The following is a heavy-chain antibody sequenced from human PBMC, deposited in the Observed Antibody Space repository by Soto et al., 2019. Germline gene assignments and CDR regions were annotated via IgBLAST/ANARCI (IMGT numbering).Heavy chain of an antibody. CDR2: IYHSGST. CDR1: GGSISSSNW. D-gene: IGHD6-19*01. Sequence: QVQLQESGPGLVKPSGTLSLTCAVSGGSISSSNWWSWVRQPPGKGLEWIGEIYHSGSTNYNPSLKSRVTISVDKSKNQLSLKLSSVTAADTAVYYCARHYQSVAKGNWFDPWGQGTLVTVSS. V-gene: IGHV4-4*02. CDR3: ARHYQSVAKGNWFDP. J-gene: IGHJ5*02.